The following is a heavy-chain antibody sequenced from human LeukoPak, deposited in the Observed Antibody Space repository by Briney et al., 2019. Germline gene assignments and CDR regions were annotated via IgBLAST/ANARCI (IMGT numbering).Heavy chain of an antibody. Sequence: SVKVSCKASGGTFSSYAISWVRQAPGQGLEWMGGIIPIFGTANYAQKFQGRVTITTDESTGTAYMELSSLRSEDTAVYYCARGRLAARSRVMDVWGKGTTVTVSS. CDR2: IIPIFGTA. CDR1: GGTFSSYA. D-gene: IGHD6-6*01. V-gene: IGHV1-69*05. J-gene: IGHJ6*03. CDR3: ARGRLAARSRVMDV.